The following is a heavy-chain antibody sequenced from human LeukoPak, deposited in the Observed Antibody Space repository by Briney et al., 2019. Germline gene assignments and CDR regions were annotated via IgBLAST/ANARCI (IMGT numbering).Heavy chain of an antibody. CDR3: ARFYYYDSSGYYPRYFDH. D-gene: IGHD3-22*01. CDR2: IYYSASI. J-gene: IGHJ4*02. Sequence: SETLSLTCTVSGGSISTITYYWGWVRQSPEKGLEWLATIYYSASIYYSPALKSRLTISIDTSKNQISLKLNSVTAADTAVYYFARFYYYDSSGYYPRYFDHWGPGTLVTVSS. CDR1: GGSISTITYY. V-gene: IGHV4-39*07.